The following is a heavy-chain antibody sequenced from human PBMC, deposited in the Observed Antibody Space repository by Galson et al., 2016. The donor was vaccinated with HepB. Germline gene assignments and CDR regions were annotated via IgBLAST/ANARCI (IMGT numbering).Heavy chain of an antibody. D-gene: IGHD3-10*01. CDR3: TRDYYGSLDH. CDR1: GFTFTNYD. J-gene: IGHJ4*02. Sequence: SLRLSCAASGFTFTNYDIHWVRQAPGTGLVWVSRINIAGNSITYADSVKGRFAISRDNAKNTVHLQMNSLRAEDTAVYYCTRDYYGSLDHWGQGTLVTVSS. V-gene: IGHV3-74*01. CDR2: INIAGNSI.